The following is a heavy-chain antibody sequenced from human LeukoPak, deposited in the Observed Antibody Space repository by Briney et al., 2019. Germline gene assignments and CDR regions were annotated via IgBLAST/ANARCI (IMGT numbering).Heavy chain of an antibody. V-gene: IGHV4-59*12. CDR3: ARGGGDILTGYYYFDY. J-gene: IGHJ4*02. CDR1: GGSISSYY. D-gene: IGHD3-9*01. CDR2: IYYSGST. Sequence: SETLSLTCTVSGGSISSYYWSWIRQPPGKGLEWIGYIYYSGSTNYNPSLKSRVTISVDTSKNQFSLKLSSVTAADTAVYYCARGGGDILTGYYYFDYWGQGTLVTVSS.